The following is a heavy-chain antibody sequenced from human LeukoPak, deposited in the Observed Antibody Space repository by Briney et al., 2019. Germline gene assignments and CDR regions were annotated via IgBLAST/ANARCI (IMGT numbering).Heavy chain of an antibody. CDR3: ARRSSSWYSKIDS. CDR1: GGSISSSSYY. V-gene: IGHV4-39*01. J-gene: IGHJ4*02. CDR2: IYYSGST. D-gene: IGHD6-13*01. Sequence: PAETLSLTCTVSGGSISSSSYYWGWIRQPPGKGLEWIGNIYYSGSTYYNPSLKSRVTISEDTSKNQFSLKLSSVTAADTAVYYCARRSSSWYSKIDSWGQGTLVTVSS.